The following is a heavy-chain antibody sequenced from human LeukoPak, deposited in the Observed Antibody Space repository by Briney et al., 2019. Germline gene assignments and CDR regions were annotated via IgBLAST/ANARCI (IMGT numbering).Heavy chain of an antibody. V-gene: IGHV4-4*07. CDR1: GGSISRYY. J-gene: IGHJ6*02. Sequence: PSETLSLTCTVSGGSISRYYWCWIRQPAGKGLEWIGRFYASGSTNYNPSLKSRVTMSVDTSKNQFSLKLSSVTAADTAVYYCARGNFDWLFHLNYYYYGMDVWGQGTTVTVSS. CDR3: ARGNFDWLFHLNYYYYGMDV. D-gene: IGHD3-9*01. CDR2: FYASGST.